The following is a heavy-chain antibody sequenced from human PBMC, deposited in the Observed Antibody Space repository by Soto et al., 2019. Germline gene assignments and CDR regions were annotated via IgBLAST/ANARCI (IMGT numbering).Heavy chain of an antibody. CDR1: GFTFSSYG. Sequence: QVQLMGSGGGVVQPGRSLRLSCAASGFTFSSYGMHWVRQAPGKGLEWVAVISYDGSNKYYADYVKGRFTISRDNSKNTLYLQMNRLRAEDTAVYYCAKDGQGGNYYYYYYGMDVWGQGTTVTVSS. CDR2: ISYDGSNK. J-gene: IGHJ6*02. CDR3: AKDGQGGNYYYYYYGMDV. D-gene: IGHD1-7*01. V-gene: IGHV3-30*18.